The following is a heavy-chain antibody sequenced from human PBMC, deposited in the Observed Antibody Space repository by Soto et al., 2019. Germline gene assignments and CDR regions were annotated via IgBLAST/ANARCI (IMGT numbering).Heavy chain of an antibody. Sequence: QVQLQESGPGLVKPSQTLSLTCTVSGGSISSGGYYWSWIRQHPGKGLEWIGYIYYSGSTYYNPSLKCRVTISVDTSKNQFSLKLSSVTAADTAVYYCARDPNSYYDILTGYYGPYGMDVWGQGTTVTVSS. J-gene: IGHJ6*02. V-gene: IGHV4-31*03. CDR3: ARDPNSYYDILTGYYGPYGMDV. CDR2: IYYSGST. D-gene: IGHD3-9*01. CDR1: GGSISSGGYY.